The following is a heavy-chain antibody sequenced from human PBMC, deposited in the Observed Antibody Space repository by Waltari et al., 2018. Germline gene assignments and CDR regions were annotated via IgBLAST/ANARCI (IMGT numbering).Heavy chain of an antibody. J-gene: IGHJ4*02. CDR3: ARGSSKQYYDY. V-gene: IGHV1-18*01. CDR1: GYAFSNHG. CDR2: ISAYDGDT. D-gene: IGHD2-15*01. Sequence: VQLVPSGPEVKKPCASVKVSSKPSGYAFSNHGIGWVRQAPGQGLEWMGGISAYDGDTNHAQKVQDRVTMTTDTSTNTAYLELRSLRSDDTAVYYCARGSSKQYYDYWGQGTLVTVSS.